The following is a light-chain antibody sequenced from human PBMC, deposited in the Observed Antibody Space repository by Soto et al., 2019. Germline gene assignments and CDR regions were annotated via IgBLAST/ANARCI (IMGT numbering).Light chain of an antibody. CDR2: DAF. Sequence: VLTQFPVTLSLSPGERATLSCGASQNAHTSLAWYRQKPGQAPRLLIYDAFKRAAGIPARFSGAGSGTDFTLTIYSLEAEDSGIYYCQDRSNWPLFTFGGGTKVEIK. J-gene: IGKJ4*01. CDR1: QNAHTS. V-gene: IGKV3-11*01. CDR3: QDRSNWPLFT.